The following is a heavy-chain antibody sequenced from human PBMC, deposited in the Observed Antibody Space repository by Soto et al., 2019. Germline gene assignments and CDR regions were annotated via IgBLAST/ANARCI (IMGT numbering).Heavy chain of an antibody. D-gene: IGHD3-9*01. CDR2: ISWNSGSI. V-gene: IGHV3-9*01. CDR1: GFTFDDYA. CDR3: AKSILTGYNYYYGMDV. J-gene: IGHJ6*02. Sequence: EVQLVESGGGLVQPGRSLRLSCAASGFTFDDYAMHWVRQAPGKGLEWVSGISWNSGSIGYADSVKGRFTISRDNAKNSLYLQMNSLRAEDTDLYYCAKSILTGYNYYYGMDVWGQGTTVTVSS.